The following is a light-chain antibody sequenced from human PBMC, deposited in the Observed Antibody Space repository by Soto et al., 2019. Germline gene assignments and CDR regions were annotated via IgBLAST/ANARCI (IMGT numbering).Light chain of an antibody. CDR2: AAS. V-gene: IGKV1-39*01. J-gene: IGKJ2*01. CDR3: QQRFSPPYT. CDR1: QSVTTN. Sequence: DIQMTQSPSSLSASVGDRVTITCRASQSVTTNLNWYQQKPGKAPRLLIHAASTLQSGVPSRFSASGSGSDFTLTISSLQVEDFAIYFCQQRFSPPYTFGQGTNLEIK.